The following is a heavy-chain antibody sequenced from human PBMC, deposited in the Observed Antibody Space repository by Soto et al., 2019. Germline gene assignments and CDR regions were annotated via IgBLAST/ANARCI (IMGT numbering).Heavy chain of an antibody. J-gene: IGHJ6*03. V-gene: IGHV4-59*01. CDR1: GGSISSYH. CDR2: VYNSGTT. D-gene: IGHD2-2*01. CDR3: AREMGYCTTTSCHAGPLFYYMDV. Sequence: QVQLQESGPGLVKPSETLSLTCTVFGGSISSYHWSWIRQPPGKGLEWIGEVYNSGTTNYNPSLKNRVTISADTSKYHLSLSLSSVTAADTAVYFCAREMGYCTTTSCHAGPLFYYMDVWGKGTTVTVSS.